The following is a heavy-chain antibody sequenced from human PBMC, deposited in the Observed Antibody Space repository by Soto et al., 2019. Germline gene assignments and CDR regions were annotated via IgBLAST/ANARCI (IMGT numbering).Heavy chain of an antibody. J-gene: IGHJ4*02. V-gene: IGHV3-30*19. Sequence: GGSLRLSCAASGFTFSSYGMHWVRQAPGKGLEWVAVISYDGSNKYYADSVKGRFTISRDNSKNTLYLQMNSLRAEDTAVYYCARAVTMIVVVINYYFDYWGQGTLVTVSS. CDR1: GFTFSSYG. D-gene: IGHD3-22*01. CDR2: ISYDGSNK. CDR3: ARAVTMIVVVINYYFDY.